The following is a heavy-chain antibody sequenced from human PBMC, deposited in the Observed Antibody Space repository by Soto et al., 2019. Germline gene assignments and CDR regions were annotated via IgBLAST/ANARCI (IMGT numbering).Heavy chain of an antibody. V-gene: IGHV1-2*02. CDR1: GYTFTGHY. D-gene: IGHD1-26*01. J-gene: IGHJ4*02. Sequence: AAVKVSCTASGYTFTGHYIHWVRQAPEQGPEWMGEIGPGSGATRYAQRFQGRVTMTRDMSITTVYMELNNLSPDDTAGYYCGRGRSGQIVVFYWGQGTPVTVSS. CDR3: GRGRSGQIVVFY. CDR2: IGPGSGAT.